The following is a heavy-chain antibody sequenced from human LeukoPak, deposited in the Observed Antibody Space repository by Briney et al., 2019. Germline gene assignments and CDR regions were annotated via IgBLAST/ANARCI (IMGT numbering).Heavy chain of an antibody. CDR3: ARGRPDSYGYWNYYYYMDV. V-gene: IGHV4-34*01. Sequence: SETLSLTCAVYGGSFRGYYWSWIRQPPGTGLEWIGEINHSGSTNYNPSLKSRVTISVDTSKNQSSLKLSSVSAADTAVYYCARGRPDSYGYWNYYYYMDVWGKGTTVTVSS. CDR1: GGSFRGYY. CDR2: INHSGST. D-gene: IGHD5-18*01. J-gene: IGHJ6*03.